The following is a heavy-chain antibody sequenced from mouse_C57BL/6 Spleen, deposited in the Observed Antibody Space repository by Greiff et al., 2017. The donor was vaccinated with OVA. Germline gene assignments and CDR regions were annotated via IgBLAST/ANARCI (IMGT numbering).Heavy chain of an antibody. CDR2: INPNNGGT. J-gene: IGHJ1*03. Sequence: EVQLQQSGPELVKPGASVKISCKASGYTFTDYYMNWVKQSHGKSLEWIGDINPNNGGTSYNQKFKGKATLTVDKSSSTAYMELRSLTSEDSAVYYCARNPHYYGSSYGYFDVWGTGTTVTVSS. CDR3: ARNPHYYGSSYGYFDV. CDR1: GYTFTDYY. V-gene: IGHV1-26*01. D-gene: IGHD1-1*01.